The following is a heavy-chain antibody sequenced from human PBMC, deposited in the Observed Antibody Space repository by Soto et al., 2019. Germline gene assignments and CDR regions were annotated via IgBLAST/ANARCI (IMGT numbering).Heavy chain of an antibody. V-gene: IGHV1-18*04. CDR1: GYTFTSYG. CDR2: ISAYNGNT. D-gene: IGHD6-19*01. CDR3: ARVAEYSSGWYTLIDY. J-gene: IGHJ4*02. Sequence: ASVKVSCKASGYTFTSYGISWVRQAPGQGLEWMGWISAYNGNTNYAQKLQGRVTMTTDTSTGTAYMELRSLRSDDTAVYYCARVAEYSSGWYTLIDYWGQGTLVTVSS.